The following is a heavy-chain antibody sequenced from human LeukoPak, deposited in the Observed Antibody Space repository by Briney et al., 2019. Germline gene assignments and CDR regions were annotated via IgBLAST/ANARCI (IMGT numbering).Heavy chain of an antibody. J-gene: IGHJ3*02. CDR3: ARPGYYDSSGPPDAFDI. CDR2: IYYSGST. D-gene: IGHD3-22*01. CDR1: GGSISSSSYY. Sequence: SETLSFTCTVSGGSISSSSYYWGWIRQPPGKGLEWIGSIYYSGSTYYNPSLKSRVTISVDTSKNQSSLKLSSVTAADTAVYYCARPGYYDSSGPPDAFDIWGQGTMVTVSS. V-gene: IGHV4-39*01.